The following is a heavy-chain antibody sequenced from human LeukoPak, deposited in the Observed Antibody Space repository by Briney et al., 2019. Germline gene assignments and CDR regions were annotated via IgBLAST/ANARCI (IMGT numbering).Heavy chain of an antibody. Sequence: RQPPGXGLEWIGEINHSGSTNYNPSLKSRVTISVDTSKNQFSLKLSSVTAADTAVYYCARVRSRKDYYGSGGLFDYWGQGTLVTVSS. CDR3: ARVRSRKDYYGSGGLFDY. D-gene: IGHD3-10*01. CDR2: INHSGST. J-gene: IGHJ4*02. V-gene: IGHV4-34*01.